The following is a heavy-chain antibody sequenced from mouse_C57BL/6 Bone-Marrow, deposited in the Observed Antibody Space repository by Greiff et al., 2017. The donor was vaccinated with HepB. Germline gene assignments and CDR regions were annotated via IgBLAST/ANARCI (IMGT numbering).Heavy chain of an antibody. Sequence: EVQLVESGGGLVKPGGSLKLSCAASGFTFSDYGMHWVRQAPEKGLEWVAYISSGSSTIYYADTVKGRFTISRDNAKNTLFLQMTSLRSEDTAMYYCARPIYYYGSSYAYWGQGTLVTVSA. CDR3: ARPIYYYGSSYAY. CDR1: GFTFSDYG. V-gene: IGHV5-17*01. D-gene: IGHD1-1*01. CDR2: ISSGSSTI. J-gene: IGHJ3*01.